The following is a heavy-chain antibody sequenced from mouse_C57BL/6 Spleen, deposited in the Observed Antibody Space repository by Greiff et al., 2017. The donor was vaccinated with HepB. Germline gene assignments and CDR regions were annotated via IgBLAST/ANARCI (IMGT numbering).Heavy chain of an antibody. CDR1: GYTFTSYW. V-gene: IGHV1-69*01. J-gene: IGHJ1*03. CDR2: IDPSDSYT. Sequence: QHSCKASGYTFTSYWMHWVKQRPGQGLEWIGEIDPSDSYTNYNQKFKGKSTLTVDKSSSTAYMQLSSLTSEDSAVYYCARYYYGSSYWYFDVWGTGTTVTVSS. CDR3: ARYYYGSSYWYFDV. D-gene: IGHD1-1*01.